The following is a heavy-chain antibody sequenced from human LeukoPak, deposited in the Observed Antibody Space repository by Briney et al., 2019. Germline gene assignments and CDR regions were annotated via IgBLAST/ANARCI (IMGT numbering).Heavy chain of an antibody. CDR1: GFTFSGSA. Sequence: GGSLRLSCAASGFTFSGSAMHWVRQASGKGLEWVGRIRSKANSYATAYAASVKGRFTISRDDSKNTAYLQMNSLKTEDTAVYYCTRQYSSSPGPDYGGQGTLVTVSS. J-gene: IGHJ4*02. D-gene: IGHD6-6*01. CDR3: TRQYSSSPGPDY. V-gene: IGHV3-73*01. CDR2: IRSKANSYAT.